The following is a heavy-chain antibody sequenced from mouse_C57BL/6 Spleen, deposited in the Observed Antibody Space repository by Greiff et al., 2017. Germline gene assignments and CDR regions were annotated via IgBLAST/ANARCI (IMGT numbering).Heavy chain of an antibody. Sequence: VKLMESGPELVKPGASVKISCKASGYAFSSSWMNWVKRRPGKGLEWIGRIYPGDGDTNYNGKFKGKATLTADKSSSTAYMQLSSLTSEDSAVYFCARTDYGSSYETYWGQGTLVTVSA. CDR1: GYAFSSSW. J-gene: IGHJ3*01. CDR3: ARTDYGSSYETY. D-gene: IGHD1-1*01. CDR2: IYPGDGDT. V-gene: IGHV1-82*01.